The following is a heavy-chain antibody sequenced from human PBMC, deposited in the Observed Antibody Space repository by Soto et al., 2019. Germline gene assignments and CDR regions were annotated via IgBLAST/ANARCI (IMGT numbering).Heavy chain of an antibody. CDR3: ASDWGLTGGDYYGIYV. D-gene: IGHD3-16*01. V-gene: IGHV1-69*01. CDR2: IIPIFGTA. J-gene: IGHJ6*02. Sequence: QVQLVQSGAEVKKPGSSVKVSCTASGGTFSSYAISWVRQAPGPGLEWMGGIIPIFGTANYAQKFQGRVTITADESTSTAYMELSSLRSEDTAVYYCASDWGLTGGDYYGIYVWGQGTTGTVSS. CDR1: GGTFSSYA.